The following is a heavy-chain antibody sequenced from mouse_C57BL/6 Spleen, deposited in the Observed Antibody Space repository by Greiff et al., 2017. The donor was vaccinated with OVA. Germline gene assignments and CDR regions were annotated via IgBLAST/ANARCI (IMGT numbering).Heavy chain of an antibody. V-gene: IGHV1-78*01. Sequence: QVQLQQPDAELVKPGASVKISCKASGYTFTDHTIHWMKQRPEQGLEWIGYIYPRDGSTKYNEKFKGKATLTADKSSSTAYMQLNSLTSEDSAVYFCARGIYYGNYDWYFDVWGTGTTVTVSS. CDR3: ARGIYYGNYDWYFDV. J-gene: IGHJ1*03. CDR1: GYTFTDHT. D-gene: IGHD2-1*01. CDR2: IYPRDGST.